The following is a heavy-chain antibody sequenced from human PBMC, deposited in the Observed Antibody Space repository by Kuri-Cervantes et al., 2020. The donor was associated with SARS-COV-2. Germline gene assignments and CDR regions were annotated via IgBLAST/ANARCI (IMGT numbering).Heavy chain of an antibody. V-gene: IGHV3-64*02. J-gene: IGHJ4*02. CDR2: ITSDGDTT. CDR1: GFTFSTYR. CDR3: AKRSGSYFDY. Sequence: ESLKISCAASGFTFSTYRMHWIRQAPGKGLEYVSAITSDGDTTFYADFVKGRFTLSRDNSKDTLYLQLGSLRAEDMAVYYCAKRSGSYFDYWGQGTLVTVSS. D-gene: IGHD1-26*01.